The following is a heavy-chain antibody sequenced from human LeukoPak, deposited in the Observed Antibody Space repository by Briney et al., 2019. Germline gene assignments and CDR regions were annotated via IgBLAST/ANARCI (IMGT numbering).Heavy chain of an antibody. CDR3: AREHYFYYLDA. Sequence: GGSLRLSCAASGFTFSSYSVNWVRQAPGKGLEWVSSISSSSRYIYYADSLKGRFTISRDNAKNSLYLQMNSLRAEDTAVYYCAREHYFYYLDAWGKGTTVTVSS. CDR2: ISSSSRYI. J-gene: IGHJ6*03. V-gene: IGHV3-21*01. CDR1: GFTFSSYS.